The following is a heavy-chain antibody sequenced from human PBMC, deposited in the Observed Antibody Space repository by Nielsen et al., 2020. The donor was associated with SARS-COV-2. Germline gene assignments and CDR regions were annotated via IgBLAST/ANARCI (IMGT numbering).Heavy chain of an antibody. J-gene: IGHJ6*02. CDR2: INPYSGGT. CDR3: ARARATIFGLVMSYGMDV. CDR1: GYTFTSYG. D-gene: IGHD3/OR15-3a*01. V-gene: IGHV1-2*06. Sequence: ASVKVSCKASGYTFTSYGINWVRQAPGQGLEWMGRINPYSGGTNYAQKFQGTVTMTRDASISTVYMELTSDDTAVYYCARARATIFGLVMSYGMDVWGQGTTVAVSS.